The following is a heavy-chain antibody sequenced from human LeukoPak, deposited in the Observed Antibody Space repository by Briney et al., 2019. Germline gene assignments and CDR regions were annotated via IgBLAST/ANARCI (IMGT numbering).Heavy chain of an antibody. V-gene: IGHV4-34*01. J-gene: IGHJ5*02. CDR1: GGSFSGYY. D-gene: IGHD3-9*01. CDR3: ARAVYDILTGYFSWFDP. CDR2: INHSGST. Sequence: SETLSLTCAVYGGSFSGYYWSWIRQPPGKGLEWIGEINHSGSTNYNPSLKSRVTISVDTSKNQFSLKLSSVTAADTAVYYCARAVYDILTGYFSWFDPWAREPWSPSPQ.